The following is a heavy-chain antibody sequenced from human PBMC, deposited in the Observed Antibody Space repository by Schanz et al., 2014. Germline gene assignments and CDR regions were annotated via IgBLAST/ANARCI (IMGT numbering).Heavy chain of an antibody. CDR2: IGGSGDST. CDR1: GFTFSNHA. Sequence: EVQLVESGGGVVRPGGSLRLSCAASGFTFSNHALSWVRQAPGKGLEWVSGIGGSGDSTHYADSVKGRFIISRDNSKNTLYLEMNRLRVDDTAVYYCSKDKQGSRSDDSWGQGTLVTVSS. D-gene: IGHD2-15*01. J-gene: IGHJ5*01. V-gene: IGHV3-23*04. CDR3: SKDKQGSRSDDS.